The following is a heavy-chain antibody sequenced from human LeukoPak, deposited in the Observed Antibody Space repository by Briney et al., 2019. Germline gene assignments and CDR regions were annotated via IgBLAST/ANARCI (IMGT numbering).Heavy chain of an antibody. J-gene: IGHJ4*02. Sequence: SVKVSCKASGGTFSSYAISWVRQAPGQGLEWMGRIIPILGIANYAQKFQGRVTITADKSTSTAYMELSSLRSEDTAVYYCASGEDCGGDCGYYFDYWGQGTLVTVSP. CDR1: GGTFSSYA. CDR2: IIPILGIA. D-gene: IGHD2-21*02. CDR3: ASGEDCGGDCGYYFDY. V-gene: IGHV1-69*04.